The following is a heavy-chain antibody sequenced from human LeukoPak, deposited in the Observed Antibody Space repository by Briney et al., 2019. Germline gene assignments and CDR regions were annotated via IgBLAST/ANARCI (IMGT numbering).Heavy chain of an antibody. CDR1: GGSFSGYY. J-gene: IGHJ4*02. D-gene: IGHD3-22*01. V-gene: IGHV4-34*01. CDR2: INHSGST. Sequence: SETLSLTCAVYGGSFSGYYWNWIRQPPGKGLEWIGEINHSGSTNYNPSLKSRVTISVDTSKNQFSLKLSSVTAADTAVYYCARGPYYGSSGYFIYWGQGTLVTVSS. CDR3: ARGPYYGSSGYFIY.